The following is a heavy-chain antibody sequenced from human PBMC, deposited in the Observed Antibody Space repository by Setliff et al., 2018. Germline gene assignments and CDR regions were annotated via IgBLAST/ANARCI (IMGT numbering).Heavy chain of an antibody. CDR2: IHFSGTT. D-gene: IGHD6-6*01. Sequence: SETLSLTCTVSDGSSSSHYWSWIRQPPGKGLEWIGYIHFSGTTNYNPSLKSRVTLSLDTSRDQFSLKLISMIAADTAVYYCARGRNIAARLLDSWGQGTLVTVSS. CDR1: DGSSSSHY. CDR3: ARGRNIAARLLDS. V-gene: IGHV4-59*11. J-gene: IGHJ4*02.